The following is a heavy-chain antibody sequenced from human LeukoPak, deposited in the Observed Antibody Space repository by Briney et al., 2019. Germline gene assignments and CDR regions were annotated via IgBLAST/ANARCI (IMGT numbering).Heavy chain of an antibody. J-gene: IGHJ3*02. D-gene: IGHD2-8*01. Sequence: SETLTLTCSVTGGSISSYYWSWIRQPAGKGLEWIGRIFTSGTTNYNPSLKSRVTMSIDTSKNHFSLKLSSVTAADTAMYYCARAYGRTKGDGFDIWGQGTMITVSS. CDR1: GGSISSYY. V-gene: IGHV4-4*07. CDR2: IFTSGTT. CDR3: ARAYGRTKGDGFDI.